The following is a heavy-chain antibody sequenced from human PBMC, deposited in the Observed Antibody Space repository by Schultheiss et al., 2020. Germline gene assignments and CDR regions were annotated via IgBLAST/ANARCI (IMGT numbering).Heavy chain of an antibody. CDR2: IYYSGST. D-gene: IGHD3-10*01. Sequence: SETLSLTCGVSGGSISSGIYSWNWIRQPPGKGLEWIGSIYYSGSTYYNPSLKSRVTISVDTSKNQFSLKLSSVTAADTAVYYCARLEGRGYYFDYWGQGTLVTVSS. V-gene: IGHV4-30-2*03. J-gene: IGHJ4*02. CDR1: GGSISSGIYS. CDR3: ARLEGRGYYFDY.